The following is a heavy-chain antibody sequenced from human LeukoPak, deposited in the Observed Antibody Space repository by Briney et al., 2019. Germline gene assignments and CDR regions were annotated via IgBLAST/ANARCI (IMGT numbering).Heavy chain of an antibody. D-gene: IGHD3-22*01. CDR2: IYTSGST. CDR1: GGSISSGSYY. CDR3: ARDKGLAPVVPAHFDY. Sequence: SQTLSLTCTVSGGSISSGSYYWSWIRQPAGKGLEWIGRIYTSGSTNYNPSLKSRVTISVDTSKNQFSLKLSSVTAADTAVYYCARDKGLAPVVPAHFDYWGQGTLVTVSS. V-gene: IGHV4-61*02. J-gene: IGHJ4*02.